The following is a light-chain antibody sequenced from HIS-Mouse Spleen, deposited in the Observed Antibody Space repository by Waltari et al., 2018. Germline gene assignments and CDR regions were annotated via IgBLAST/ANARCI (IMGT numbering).Light chain of an antibody. CDR3: SSYTSSSTLV. V-gene: IGLV2-14*03. Sequence: QSALTQPASVSGSPGQSITISCTGTSSDVGGYHYVSWYQPPPGKAPKLLIYDVSNRPSGVSNRFSGSKSGNTASLTISGLQAEDEADYYCSSYTSSSTLVFGTGTKVTVL. J-gene: IGLJ1*01. CDR1: SSDVGGYHY. CDR2: DVS.